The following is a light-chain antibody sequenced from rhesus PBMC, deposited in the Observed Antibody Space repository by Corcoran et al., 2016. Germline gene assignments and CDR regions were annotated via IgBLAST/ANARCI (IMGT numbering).Light chain of an antibody. CDR1: QGISNA. V-gene: IGKV1-33*01. J-gene: IGKJ2*01. CDR3: QPCYSRPSS. CDR2: QTS. Sequence: DIQMSQSPSSLSAAVGDKVTITCRASQGISNALAWYQQKPGKAPKLLIYQTSNLESGVPSRFSGSRSGTDFSLTLSSLQPEDFATFYFQPCYSRPSSFGQGTKVEMK.